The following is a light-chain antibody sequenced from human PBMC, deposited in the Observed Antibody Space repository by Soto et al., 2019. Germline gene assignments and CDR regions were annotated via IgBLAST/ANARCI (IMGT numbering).Light chain of an antibody. CDR2: EVS. J-gene: IGLJ1*01. Sequence: QSALTQPASVSGAPGQSITISCTGTSSDVGNYNDVSWYQQHPGKAPKLMIFEVSDRPSGVSNRFSGSKSGNTASLTISGLQAEDEADYYCSSYISSFSQVFGTGTKVTVL. V-gene: IGLV2-14*01. CDR3: SSYISSFSQV. CDR1: SSDVGNYND.